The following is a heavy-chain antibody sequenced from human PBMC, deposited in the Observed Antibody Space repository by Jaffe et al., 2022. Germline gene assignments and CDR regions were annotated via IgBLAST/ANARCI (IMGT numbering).Heavy chain of an antibody. CDR2: ISGSGGST. CDR1: GFTFSSYA. Sequence: EVQLLESGGGLVQPGGSLRLSCAASGFTFSSYAMSWVRQAPGKGLEWVSAISGSGGSTYYADSVKGRFTISRDNSKNTLYLQMNSLRAEDTAVYYCASSVDFWSGYPAGPWGQGTLVTVSS. D-gene: IGHD3-3*01. CDR3: ASSVDFWSGYPAGP. V-gene: IGHV3-23*01. J-gene: IGHJ5*02.